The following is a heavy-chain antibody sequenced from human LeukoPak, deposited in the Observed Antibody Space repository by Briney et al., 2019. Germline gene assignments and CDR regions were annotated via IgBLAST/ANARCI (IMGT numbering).Heavy chain of an antibody. D-gene: IGHD2-21*01. CDR3: ARAGDSAEYYYYYYYMDA. J-gene: IGHJ6*03. CDR1: GGSISSSSYY. V-gene: IGHV4-39*07. CDR2: IYYSGST. Sequence: SETLSLTCTVSGGSISSSSYYWGWIRQPPGKGLEWIGSIYYSGSTYYNPSLKSRVTISVDTSKNQFSLKLSSVTAADTAVYYCARAGDSAEYYYYYYYMDAWGKGTTVTVSS.